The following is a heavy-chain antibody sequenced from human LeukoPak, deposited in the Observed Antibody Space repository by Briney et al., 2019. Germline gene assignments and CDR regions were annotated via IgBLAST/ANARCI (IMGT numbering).Heavy chain of an antibody. J-gene: IGHJ6*02. CDR1: GYSISSGYY. D-gene: IGHD3-10*01. Sequence: SETLSLTCTVSGYSISSGYYWGWIRQPPGKGLERIGSIYYSGSTYYNPSLKSRVTISVDTSKNQFSLKLSSVTAADTAVYYCAKTLWFGESYGMDVWGQGTTVTVSS. V-gene: IGHV4-38-2*02. CDR3: AKTLWFGESYGMDV. CDR2: IYYSGST.